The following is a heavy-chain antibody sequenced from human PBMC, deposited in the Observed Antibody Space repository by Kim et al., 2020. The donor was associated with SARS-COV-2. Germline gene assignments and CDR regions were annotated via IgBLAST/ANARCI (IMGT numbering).Heavy chain of an antibody. J-gene: IGHJ4*02. CDR1: GFTFSSYA. CDR3: ARAHTFDY. V-gene: IGHV3-30*04. Sequence: GGSLRLSCAASGFTFSSYAMHWVRQAPGKGLEWVAVISYDGSNKYYADSVKGRFTISRDNSKNTLYLQMNSLRAEDTAVYYCARAHTFDYWGQGTLVTVS. CDR2: ISYDGSNK.